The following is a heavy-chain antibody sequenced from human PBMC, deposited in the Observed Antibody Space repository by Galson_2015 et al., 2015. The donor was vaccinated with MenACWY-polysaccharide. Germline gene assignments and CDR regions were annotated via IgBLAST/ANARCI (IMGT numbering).Heavy chain of an antibody. D-gene: IGHD3-10*01. CDR2: IHPDASEK. CDR3: ARATYDYGSGTWQN. CDR1: GFTFSNYW. J-gene: IGHJ4*02. V-gene: IGHV3-7*01. Sequence: SLRLSCAASGFTFSNYWLVWVRQAPGKGLEWVANIHPDASEKYYVDSVKGRFNISRDNARDSLSLQMNSLRAEDTAVYYCARATYDYGSGTWQNWGQGTQVTVSS.